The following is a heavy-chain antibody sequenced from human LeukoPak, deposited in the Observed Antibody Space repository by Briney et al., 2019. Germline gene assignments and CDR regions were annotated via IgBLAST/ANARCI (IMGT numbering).Heavy chain of an antibody. J-gene: IGHJ4*02. CDR1: GGAFSSYA. D-gene: IGHD6-13*01. CDR3: ARGGIDISSSWLDY. Sequence: ASVKVSCKASGGAFSSYAISWVRQAPGQGLEWMGRIIPILGIANYAQKFQGRVTITADKSTSTAYMELSSLRSEDTAVYYCARGGIDISSSWLDYWGQGTLVTVSS. CDR2: IIPILGIA. V-gene: IGHV1-69*04.